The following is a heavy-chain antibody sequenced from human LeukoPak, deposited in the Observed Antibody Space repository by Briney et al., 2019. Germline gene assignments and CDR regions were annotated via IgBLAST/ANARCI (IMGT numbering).Heavy chain of an antibody. Sequence: ASVKVSCKAPGYTFTSYYMHWVRQAPGQGLEWMGWINPNSGGTNYAQKFQGRVTMTRDTSISTAYMELSRLRSDDTAVYYCAREGIAAAGTDYWGQGTLVTVSS. D-gene: IGHD6-13*01. CDR1: GYTFTSYY. V-gene: IGHV1-2*02. CDR2: INPNSGGT. J-gene: IGHJ4*02. CDR3: AREGIAAAGTDY.